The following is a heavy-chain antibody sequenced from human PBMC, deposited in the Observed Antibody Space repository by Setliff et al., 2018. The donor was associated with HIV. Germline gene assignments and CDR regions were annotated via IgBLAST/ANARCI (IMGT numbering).Heavy chain of an antibody. CDR1: GYTFTTYG. CDR2: ISPNFGHT. Sequence: EASVNVSCKASGYTFTTYGISWVRQAPGHGLEWMGWISPNFGHTNYAQNFVGRVTMTVDTSTSRAYMELRSLRSDDTAVYFCARLGSGWSDSYYYAMDIWGQGTTVTVSS. J-gene: IGHJ6*02. V-gene: IGHV1-18*01. D-gene: IGHD6-19*01. CDR3: ARLGSGWSDSYYYAMDI.